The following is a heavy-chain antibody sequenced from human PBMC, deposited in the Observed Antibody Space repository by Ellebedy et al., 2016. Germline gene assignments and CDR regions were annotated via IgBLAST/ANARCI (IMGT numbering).Heavy chain of an antibody. V-gene: IGHV3-21*06. Sequence: GESLKISCKAPGIMFNSYSMNWVRQAPGKGLEWVACISSSTAYIYYADSVKGRFTISRDRAKNSLYLEMNNLRVEDTAVYYCTRVKGDDNWFDPWGQGTLVTVSS. J-gene: IGHJ5*02. CDR2: ISSSTAYI. CDR1: GIMFNSYS. CDR3: TRVKGDDNWFDP.